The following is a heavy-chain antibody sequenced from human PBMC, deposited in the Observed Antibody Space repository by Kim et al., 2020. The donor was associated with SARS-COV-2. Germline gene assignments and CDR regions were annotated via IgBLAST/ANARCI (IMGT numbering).Heavy chain of an antibody. CDR2: INHSGST. D-gene: IGHD3-10*02. CDR3: ARSVRPGPHSNN. V-gene: IGHV4-34*01. Sequence: SETLSLTCAVYGGSFSGYYWSWIRQPPEKGLEWIWEINHSGSTNYNPSLKSRVTISVDTSKNQFSLKLSSVTAAATAVYYCARSVRPGPHSNNWGQGTLVTVSS. J-gene: IGHJ4*02. CDR1: GGSFSGYY.